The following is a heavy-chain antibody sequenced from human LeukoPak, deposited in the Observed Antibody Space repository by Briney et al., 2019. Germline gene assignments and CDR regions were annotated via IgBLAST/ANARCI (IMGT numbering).Heavy chain of an antibody. D-gene: IGHD3-22*01. V-gene: IGHV1-3*01. CDR1: GYTFTSYA. CDR3: ARGYYDSSGYYYGLDY. Sequence: ASVKVSCKASGYTFTSYAMHWVRQAPGQRLEWMGWINAGNGNTKYSQKFQGRVTITRDTSASTAYMELSSLRSEDTAVYYCARGYYDSSGYYYGLDYWGQGTLVTVSS. CDR2: INAGNGNT. J-gene: IGHJ4*02.